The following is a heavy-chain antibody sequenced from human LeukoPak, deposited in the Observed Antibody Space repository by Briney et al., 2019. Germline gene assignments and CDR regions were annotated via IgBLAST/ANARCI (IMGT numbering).Heavy chain of an antibody. J-gene: IGHJ4*02. CDR1: GFTFSSHS. CDR2: ISDSGLRT. Sequence: GGSLRLSCTASGFTFSSHSMSWVRQAPGKGLEWVSSISDSGLRTYYADSVRGRLTISRDNSKNTLYLQISSLRGDDTAVYYCAQGGGTNSGPTLLNWGLGTLVTVSS. V-gene: IGHV3-23*01. CDR3: AQGGGTNSGPTLLN. D-gene: IGHD6-19*01.